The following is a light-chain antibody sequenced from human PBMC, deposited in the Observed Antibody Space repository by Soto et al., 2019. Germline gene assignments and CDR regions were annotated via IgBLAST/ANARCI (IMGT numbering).Light chain of an antibody. CDR3: QQSYSTPRT. Sequence: DIQMTQSPSSLSASVGDRVTITCRASQSISTYLNWYQQKVGKAPKLLLYAASSLQRGVPSRFSGSGSGTDFTLTISRLQPEDFATYYCQQSYSTPRTFGQGTKLEIK. V-gene: IGKV1-39*01. CDR1: QSISTY. CDR2: AAS. J-gene: IGKJ2*02.